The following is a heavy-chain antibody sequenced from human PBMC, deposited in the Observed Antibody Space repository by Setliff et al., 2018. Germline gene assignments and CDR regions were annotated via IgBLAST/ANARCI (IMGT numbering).Heavy chain of an antibody. CDR3: AREQWLDPPGYYYMDV. D-gene: IGHD6-19*01. CDR2: IYIGGRA. V-gene: IGHV4-4*07. J-gene: IGHJ6*03. CDR1: GGSISSYY. Sequence: LSLTCTVSGGSISSYYWSWIRQPAGRGLEWIGHIYIGGRANYNPSLKSRVTMSIDTSKNQFSLKQNSVTAADMAVYYCAREQWLDPPGYYYMDVWAKGTTVTVSS.